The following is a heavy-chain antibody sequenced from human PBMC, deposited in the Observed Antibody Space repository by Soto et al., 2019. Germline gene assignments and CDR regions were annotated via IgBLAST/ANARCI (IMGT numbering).Heavy chain of an antibody. CDR3: ALRGLRFLEWFQWPLSYGMDV. CDR2: MNPNSGNT. V-gene: IGHV1-8*01. D-gene: IGHD3-3*01. Sequence: GASVKVSCKASGYTSTSYDINWVRQATGQGLEWMGWMNPNSGNTGYAQKFQGRVTMTRNTSISTAYMELSSLRSEDTAVYYCALRGLRFLEWFQWPLSYGMDVWGQGTTVTVSS. CDR1: GYTSTSYD. J-gene: IGHJ6*02.